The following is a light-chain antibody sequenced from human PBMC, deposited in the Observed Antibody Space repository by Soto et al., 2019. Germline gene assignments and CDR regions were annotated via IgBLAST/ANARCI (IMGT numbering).Light chain of an antibody. V-gene: IGKV3-20*01. Sequence: EIVSTQSPGTLSLSPGERATLSCRASQSVSSSYLAWYQQKPGQAPRLLIYGASSRATGIPDRFSGSGSGTAFTLTISRLEPEHFAVYYCQQYGSFPRTFGQGTKVEIK. CDR3: QQYGSFPRT. J-gene: IGKJ1*01. CDR1: QSVSSSY. CDR2: GAS.